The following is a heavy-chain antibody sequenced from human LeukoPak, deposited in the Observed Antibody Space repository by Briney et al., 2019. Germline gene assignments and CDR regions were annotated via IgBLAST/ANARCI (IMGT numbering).Heavy chain of an antibody. CDR2: IHPGDSDT. CDR3: ARQGGYCSSTSCSGGMDV. D-gene: IGHD2-2*01. J-gene: IGHJ6*02. Sequence: GESLKISCRGSGYSFTNYWVGWVRQMPGKGLEWMGIIHPGDSDTRYSPSFQGQVTISADKSINTAYLQWSSLKASDTAMYYCARQGGYCSSTSCSGGMDVWGQGTTVTVPS. CDR1: GYSFTNYW. V-gene: IGHV5-51*01.